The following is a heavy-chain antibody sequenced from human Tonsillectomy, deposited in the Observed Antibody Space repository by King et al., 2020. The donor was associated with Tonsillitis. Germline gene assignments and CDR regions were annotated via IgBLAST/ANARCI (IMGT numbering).Heavy chain of an antibody. Sequence: VQLVESGGGLVQPGGSLRLSCAASGFTFSSYSMNWVRQAPGKGLEWVSYISSSSSTIYYADSVKGRFTISRDNAKNSLYLQMNSLRAEDTAVYYCAPPPPSFGDGGNYVGAFEIWGQGTMVTVSS. CDR1: GFTFSSYS. CDR3: APPPPSFGDGGNYVGAFEI. D-gene: IGHD4-23*01. V-gene: IGHV3-48*04. CDR2: ISSSSSTI. J-gene: IGHJ3*02.